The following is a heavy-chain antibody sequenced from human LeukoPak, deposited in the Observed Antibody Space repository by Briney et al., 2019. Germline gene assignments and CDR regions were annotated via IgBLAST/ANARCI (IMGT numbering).Heavy chain of an antibody. CDR1: GFTFDDYA. J-gene: IGHJ6*03. V-gene: IGHV3-9*01. D-gene: IGHD3-3*01. CDR2: ISWNSGSI. CDR3: AKEPGVADYYYYYMDV. Sequence: GGSLRLSCAASGFTFDDYAMHWVRQAPGKGLEWVSGISWNSGSIGYADSVKGRFTISRDNSKNSLYLQMNSLRTEDTALYYCAKEPGVADYYYYYMDVWGKGTTVTVSS.